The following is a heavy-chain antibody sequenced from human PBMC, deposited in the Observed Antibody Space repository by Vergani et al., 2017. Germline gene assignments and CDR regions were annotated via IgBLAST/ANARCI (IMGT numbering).Heavy chain of an antibody. Sequence: QVQLQESGPGLVKPSQTLSLTCTVSGGSISSGSYYWSWIRQPAGKGLEWIGRIYTSGSTNYNPSLKSRVTISVDTSKTQFSLKLSSVTAADTAVYYCARDGSSSSYFDYWGQGTLVTVSS. CDR2: IYTSGST. CDR3: ARDGSSSSYFDY. J-gene: IGHJ4*02. D-gene: IGHD6-6*01. V-gene: IGHV4-61*02. CDR1: GGSISSGSYY.